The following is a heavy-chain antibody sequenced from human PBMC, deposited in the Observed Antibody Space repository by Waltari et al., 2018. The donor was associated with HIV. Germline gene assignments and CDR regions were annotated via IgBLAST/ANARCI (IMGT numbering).Heavy chain of an antibody. J-gene: IGHJ6*02. CDR2: IIPIFGTA. D-gene: IGHD4-17*01. Sequence: QVQLVQSGAEVKKPGSSVKVSCKASGGTFSSYAISWVRQAPGQGLEWMGGIIPIFGTANYAQKFQGRVTITADKSTSTAYMELSSLRSEDTAVYYCAREGARTTVTPDGMDVWGQGTTVTVSS. CDR3: AREGARTTVTPDGMDV. V-gene: IGHV1-69*06. CDR1: GGTFSSYA.